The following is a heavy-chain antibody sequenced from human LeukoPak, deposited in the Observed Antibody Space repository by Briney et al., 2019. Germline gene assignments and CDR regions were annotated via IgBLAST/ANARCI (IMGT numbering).Heavy chain of an antibody. Sequence: GGSLRLSCAASGFTFSNYGMHWVRQAPGKGLEGVAVIWYDGSNKYYADSVKGRFTISRDNSKNTLYLQMNSLRAEDTAVYYCARDSEIAAAGLLDYWGQGTLVTVSS. CDR3: ARDSEIAAAGLLDY. CDR2: IWYDGSNK. D-gene: IGHD6-13*01. J-gene: IGHJ4*02. V-gene: IGHV3-33*01. CDR1: GFTFSNYG.